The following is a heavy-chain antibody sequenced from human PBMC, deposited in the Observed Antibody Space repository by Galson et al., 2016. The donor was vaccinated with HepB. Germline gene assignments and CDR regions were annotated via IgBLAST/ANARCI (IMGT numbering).Heavy chain of an antibody. CDR2: IKRDGTEK. CDR3: ARGSYYGSGSYGIYFDY. D-gene: IGHD3-10*01. CDR1: GFTFNNYW. J-gene: IGHJ4*02. Sequence: SLRLSCAASGFTFNNYWMSWVRQAPGKGLEWVANIKRDGTEKYYLDSVEGRFTVSRDNAKNSLSLQMDSLRAEDTAVYYCARGSYYGSGSYGIYFDYWGQGTLVTVSP. V-gene: IGHV3-7*04.